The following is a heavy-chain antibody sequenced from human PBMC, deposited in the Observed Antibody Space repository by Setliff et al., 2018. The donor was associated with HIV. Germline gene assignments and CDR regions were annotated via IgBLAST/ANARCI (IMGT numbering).Heavy chain of an antibody. CDR2: IDANTGIP. J-gene: IGHJ5*02. V-gene: IGHV7-4-1*02. CDR1: AFTFNIYA. Sequence: GASVKVSCKASAFTFNIYAIHWVRQAPGLGLEWMGYIDANTGIPTYAQALSGRFVFSLDTSVTTAYLQISSLTAEDTAVYYCARGGTSSNWFGPWGQGTLVTVS. D-gene: IGHD2-2*01. CDR3: ARGGTSSNWFGP.